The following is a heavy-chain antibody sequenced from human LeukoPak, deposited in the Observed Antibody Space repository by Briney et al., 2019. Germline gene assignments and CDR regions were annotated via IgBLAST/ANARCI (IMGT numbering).Heavy chain of an antibody. CDR2: INHSGRT. J-gene: IGHJ4*02. Sequence: PSETLSLTCAVYGGSFSGYYWSWIRQPPGKGLEWIGEINHSGRTNYNPSLKSRVTISVDTSKNQFSLKLSSVTAADTAVYYCARGIDYYDFWSGIDYWGQGTLVTVSS. D-gene: IGHD3-3*01. V-gene: IGHV4-34*01. CDR3: ARGIDYYDFWSGIDY. CDR1: GGSFSGYY.